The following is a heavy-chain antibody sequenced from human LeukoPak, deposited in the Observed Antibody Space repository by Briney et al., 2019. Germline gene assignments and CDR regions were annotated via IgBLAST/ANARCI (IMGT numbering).Heavy chain of an antibody. Sequence: RPGRSLRLSCAASGFTFSMYWMSWVRQAPGKGLEWVANIKQDGSEKYYVDSVKGRFTISRDNGKKSLYLQMNSLRAEDTAVYYCARYPYGSGTYYYFEYWGQGTLVTVSS. CDR3: ARYPYGSGTYYYFEY. CDR1: GFTFSMYW. J-gene: IGHJ4*02. V-gene: IGHV3-7*03. D-gene: IGHD3-10*01. CDR2: IKQDGSEK.